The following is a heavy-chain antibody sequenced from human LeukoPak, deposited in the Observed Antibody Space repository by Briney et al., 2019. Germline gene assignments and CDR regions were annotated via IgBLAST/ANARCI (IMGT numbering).Heavy chain of an antibody. CDR3: ARDQLAVAGPFDY. Sequence: SETLSLTCTVSGDSISSSSSYWGWIRQPPGKGLEWIGSIYYSGNTYYNTSLKSRVTISVDTSKNQFSLKLNSVTATDTAVYYCARDQLAVAGPFDYWGQGTLVTVSS. V-gene: IGHV4-39*02. CDR2: IYYSGNT. J-gene: IGHJ4*02. CDR1: GDSISSSSSY. D-gene: IGHD6-19*01.